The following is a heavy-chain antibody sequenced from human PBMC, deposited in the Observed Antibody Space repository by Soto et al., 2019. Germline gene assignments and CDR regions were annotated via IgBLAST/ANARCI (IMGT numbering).Heavy chain of an antibody. D-gene: IGHD2-15*01. CDR1: GFTFSDYY. CDR2: ISSSSSYT. Sequence: QVQLVESGGGLVKPGGSLRLSCAASGFTFSDYYMSWIRQAPGKGLEWVSYISSSSSYTNYADSVKGRFTISRDNAKNSLYLHMNSLRAEDTAVYYCARRVVVVVAATSYNWFDPWGQGTLVTVSS. J-gene: IGHJ5*02. CDR3: ARRVVVVVAATSYNWFDP. V-gene: IGHV3-11*06.